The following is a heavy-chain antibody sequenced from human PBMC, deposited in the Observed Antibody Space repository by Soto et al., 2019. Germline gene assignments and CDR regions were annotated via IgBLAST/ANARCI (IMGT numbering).Heavy chain of an antibody. CDR1: GYTFTSYY. D-gene: IGHD3-10*01. CDR3: ARDSAFIITDPYYYYYRMDV. Sequence: ASVKVSCKASGYTFTSYYMHWVRQAPGQGLEWMGIINPSGGSTSYAQKFQGRVTMTRDTSTSTVYMELSSLRSEDTAVYYCARDSAFIITDPYYYYYRMDVWGQGTTVTVSS. V-gene: IGHV1-46*01. J-gene: IGHJ6*02. CDR2: INPSGGST.